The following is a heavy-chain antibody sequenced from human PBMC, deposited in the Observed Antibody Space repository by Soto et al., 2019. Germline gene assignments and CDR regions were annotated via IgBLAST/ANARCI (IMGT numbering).Heavy chain of an antibody. V-gene: IGHV3-23*01. CDR3: AKGGPFYYECSGYYDY. Sequence: EVQLLESGGGLVQPGGSLRLSCAASGFTFSSYAMSWVRQAPGKGLEWVSAISGSGGSTYYADSVKGRFTISIDNSKITLYLHMNRLRAEDTAVYYCAKGGPFYYECSGYYDYWGLGALVTVSS. D-gene: IGHD3-22*01. J-gene: IGHJ4*02. CDR2: ISGSGGST. CDR1: GFTFSSYA.